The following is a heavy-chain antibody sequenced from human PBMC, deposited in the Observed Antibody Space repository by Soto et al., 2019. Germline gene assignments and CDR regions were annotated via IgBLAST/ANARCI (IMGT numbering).Heavy chain of an antibody. J-gene: IGHJ6*02. CDR2: ISAYNGNT. Sequence: ASVKVSCKASGYTFTSYGISWVRQAPGQGLEWMGWISAYNGNTNYAQKLQGRVTMTTDTSTSTAYMELRSLRSEDTAVYYCARGPSTSCYTCYYGMDVWGQGTTVTVSS. CDR1: GYTFTSYG. V-gene: IGHV1-18*01. CDR3: ARGPSTSCYTCYYGMDV. D-gene: IGHD2-2*02.